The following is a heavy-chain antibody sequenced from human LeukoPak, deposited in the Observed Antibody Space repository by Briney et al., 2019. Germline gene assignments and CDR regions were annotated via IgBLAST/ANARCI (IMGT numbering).Heavy chain of an antibody. V-gene: IGHV3-21*01. CDR1: GFTFSSYS. Sequence: PGGSLRLSCAASGFTFSSYSMNWVRQAPGKGLEWVSSISSSSSYIYYADSVKGRFTISRDNAKNSLYLQMNSLRAEDTAVYYCARESRDWNYRAFDIWGQGTMVTVSS. CDR3: ARESRDWNYRAFDI. J-gene: IGHJ3*02. CDR2: ISSSSSYI. D-gene: IGHD1-7*01.